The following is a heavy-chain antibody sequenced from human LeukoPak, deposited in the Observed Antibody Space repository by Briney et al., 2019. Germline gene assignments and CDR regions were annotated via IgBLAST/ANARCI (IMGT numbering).Heavy chain of an antibody. CDR3: ARDRLYYYGSGSYGLLDY. V-gene: IGHV1-69*05. D-gene: IGHD3-10*01. CDR1: GGTFSSYA. CDR2: IIPIFGTA. J-gene: IGHJ4*02. Sequence: GASVKVSCKASGGTFSSYAISWVRQAPGQGLEWMGGIIPIFGTANYAQKFQGRVTITTDESTSTAYMELSSLRSEDTAVYYCARDRLYYYGSGSYGLLDYWGQGTLVTVSS.